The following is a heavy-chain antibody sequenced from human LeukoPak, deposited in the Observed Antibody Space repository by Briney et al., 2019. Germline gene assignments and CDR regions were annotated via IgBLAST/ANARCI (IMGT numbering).Heavy chain of an antibody. CDR1: GFTFSSDS. V-gene: IGHV3-23*01. J-gene: IGHJ4*02. Sequence: PGGSLRLSCAASGFTFSSDSMTWVRQAPGKGLEWVSTISGSGVSTFYADSVKGRFTISRDNSKNTLYLHMNGLSAEDTAVYYCAKASFSSRWGQGTLVTVSS. D-gene: IGHD2-2*01. CDR2: ISGSGVST. CDR3: AKASFSSR.